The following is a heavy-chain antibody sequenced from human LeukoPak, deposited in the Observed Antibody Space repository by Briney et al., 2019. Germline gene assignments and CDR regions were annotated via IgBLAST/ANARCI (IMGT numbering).Heavy chain of an antibody. CDR3: AKDPNGIAAAGNY. Sequence: GGSLRLSCAASGFTFSSYGMHWVRKAPGKGLEWVAVISYDGSNKYYADSVKGRFTISRDNSKNTLYLQMNSLRAEDTAVYYCAKDPNGIAAAGNYWGQGTLVTVSS. D-gene: IGHD6-13*01. CDR2: ISYDGSNK. V-gene: IGHV3-30*18. J-gene: IGHJ4*02. CDR1: GFTFSSYG.